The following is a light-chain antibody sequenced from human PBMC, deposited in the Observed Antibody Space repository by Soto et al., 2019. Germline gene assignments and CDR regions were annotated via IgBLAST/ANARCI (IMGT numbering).Light chain of an antibody. CDR3: QQYGTSPFT. Sequence: EIGLTQSPGTLSLSPGERATLSCRASQSVSSSYLAWHQQKPGQAPRLLISAASSRATGIPDRFSGSGSGTDVTLTISRLEPEDFAVYYCQQYGTSPFTFGPGTKVDI. CDR2: AAS. CDR1: QSVSSSY. V-gene: IGKV3-20*01. J-gene: IGKJ3*01.